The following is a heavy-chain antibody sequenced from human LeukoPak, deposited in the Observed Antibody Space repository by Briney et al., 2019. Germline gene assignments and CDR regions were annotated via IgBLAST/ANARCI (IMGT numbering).Heavy chain of an antibody. J-gene: IGHJ6*02. V-gene: IGHV1-2*02. CDR3: ASLPEVGASPGDYYYGMDV. D-gene: IGHD1-26*01. CDR2: INPNSGGT. CDR1: GYTFIGYY. Sequence: ASVKVSCKASGYTFIGYYIHWVRQAPGQGLEWMGWINPNSGGTNYAQKFQGRVTMTRDTSISTAYMELSRLRSDDTAVYYCASLPEVGASPGDYYYGMDVWGQGTTVTVSS.